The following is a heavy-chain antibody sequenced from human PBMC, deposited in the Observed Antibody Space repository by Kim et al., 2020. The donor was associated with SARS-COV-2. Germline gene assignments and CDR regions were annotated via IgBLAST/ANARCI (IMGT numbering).Heavy chain of an antibody. Sequence: SVKVSCKASGGTFSSYAISWVRQAPGQGLEWMGGIIPIFGTANYAQKFQGRVTITADESTSTAYMELSSLRSEDTAVYYCARDEGYCSGGSCHDYYYGMDDWGQGTTVTVSS. CDR2: IIPIFGTA. V-gene: IGHV1-69*13. D-gene: IGHD2-15*01. CDR1: GGTFSSYA. CDR3: ARDEGYCSGGSCHDYYYGMDD. J-gene: IGHJ6*02.